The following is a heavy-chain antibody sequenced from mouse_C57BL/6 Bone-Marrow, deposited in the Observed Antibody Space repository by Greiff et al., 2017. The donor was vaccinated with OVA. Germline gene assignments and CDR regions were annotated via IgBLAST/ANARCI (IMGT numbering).Heavy chain of an antibody. Sequence: VQLQQSGTVLARPGASVTMSCKTSGYTFTSYWMHWVKQRPGQGLEWIGAIYPGNSDTSYNQKFKGNAKLTAVTAASTAYMELSSLTNEDSAVYYCTRQIYYDYGDAYWGQGTLVTVSA. J-gene: IGHJ3*01. V-gene: IGHV1-5*01. D-gene: IGHD2-4*01. CDR1: GYTFTSYW. CDR3: TRQIYYDYGDAY. CDR2: IYPGNSDT.